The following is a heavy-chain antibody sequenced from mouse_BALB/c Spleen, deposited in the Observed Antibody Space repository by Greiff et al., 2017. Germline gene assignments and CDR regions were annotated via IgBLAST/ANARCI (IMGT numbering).Heavy chain of an antibody. Sequence: EVQLVESGGGLVQPGGSLKLSCAASGFTFSSYGMSWVRQTPDKRLELVATINSNGGSTYYPDSVKGRFTISRDNAKNTQYLQMSSLKSEDTAMYYCARAYAMDYWGQGTSVTVSS. CDR3: ARAYAMDY. J-gene: IGHJ4*01. V-gene: IGHV5-6-3*01. CDR1: GFTFSSYG. CDR2: INSNGGST.